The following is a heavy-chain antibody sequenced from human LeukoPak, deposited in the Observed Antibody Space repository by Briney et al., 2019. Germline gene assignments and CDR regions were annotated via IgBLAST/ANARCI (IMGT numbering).Heavy chain of an antibody. Sequence: GASVRVSCKASGGTFSSYAISWVRQAPGQGLEWMGRIIPILGIANYAQKLQGRVTMTTDTSTSTAYMELRSLRSDDTAVYYCARAGAGIVVVPAAPEAFDIWGQGTMVTVSS. CDR1: GGTFSSYA. V-gene: IGHV1-69*04. CDR3: ARAGAGIVVVPAAPEAFDI. CDR2: IIPILGIA. J-gene: IGHJ3*02. D-gene: IGHD2-2*01.